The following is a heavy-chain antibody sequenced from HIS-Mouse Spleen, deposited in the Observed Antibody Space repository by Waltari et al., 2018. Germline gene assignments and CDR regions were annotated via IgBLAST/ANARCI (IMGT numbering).Heavy chain of an antibody. Sequence: EVQLVETGGGLIQPGGSLRLSCAASWFTVSSNYMSWVRQAPGKGLEWVSVIYSGGSTYYADSVKGRFTISRDNSKNTLYLQMNSLRAEDTAVYYCARTGYCSSTSCSYYFDYWGQGTLVTVSS. CDR1: WFTVSSNY. J-gene: IGHJ4*02. V-gene: IGHV3-53*02. CDR2: IYSGGST. D-gene: IGHD2-2*01. CDR3: ARTGYCSSTSCSYYFDY.